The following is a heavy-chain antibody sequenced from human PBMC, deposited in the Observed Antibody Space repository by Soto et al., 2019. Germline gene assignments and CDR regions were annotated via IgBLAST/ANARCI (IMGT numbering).Heavy chain of an antibody. V-gene: IGHV3-30-3*01. CDR2: ISYDWSNK. CDR3: VRWDGYIYCNTFAS. J-gene: IGHJ4*02. Sequence: QVQLVESGGGVVQPGRSLRLSCAASGFTFNNYAMHWVRQAPGKGLEWMAFISYDWSNKYYADSVTGRFTISRDTSRNTVYLQRTSLRAEDTAVYYGVRWDGYIYCNTFASWGQVTLFTVSS. D-gene: IGHD5-18*01. CDR1: GFTFNNYA.